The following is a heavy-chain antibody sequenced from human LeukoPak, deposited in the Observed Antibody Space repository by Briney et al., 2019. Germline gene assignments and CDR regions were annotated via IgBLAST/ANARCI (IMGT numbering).Heavy chain of an antibody. J-gene: IGHJ4*02. CDR3: AVHFGELSYFDY. D-gene: IGHD3-10*01. Sequence: PGGSLRLSCAASGFTFSSYSMNWVRQAPGKGLEWVSSISSSSSSYIYYADSVKGRFTISRDNAKNSLYLQMNSLRAEDTAVYYCAVHFGELSYFDYWGQGTLVTVSS. CDR1: GFTFSSYS. V-gene: IGHV3-21*01. CDR2: ISSSSSSYI.